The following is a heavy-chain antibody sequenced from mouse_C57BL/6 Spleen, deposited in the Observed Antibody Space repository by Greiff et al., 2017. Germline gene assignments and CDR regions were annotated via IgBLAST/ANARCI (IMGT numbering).Heavy chain of an antibody. D-gene: IGHD1-1*01. CDR3: ARSSDYHGSPYAMDY. CDR1: GYAFSSSW. Sequence: QVQLQQSGPELVKPGASVKISCKASGYAFSSSWMNWVKQRPGKGLEWIGRIYPGDGDTNYNGKFKGKATLTADKSSSTAYMQLSSLTSEDSAVYFCARSSDYHGSPYAMDYWGQGTSVTVSS. V-gene: IGHV1-82*01. CDR2: IYPGDGDT. J-gene: IGHJ4*01.